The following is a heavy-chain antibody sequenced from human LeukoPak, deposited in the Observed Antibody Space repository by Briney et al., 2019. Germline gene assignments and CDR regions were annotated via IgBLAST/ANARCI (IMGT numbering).Heavy chain of an antibody. D-gene: IGHD5-12*01. V-gene: IGHV4-34*01. CDR2: INHSGST. CDR1: GGSFSGYY. J-gene: IGHJ3*02. CDR3: AGGYSGYDYAFDI. Sequence: PSETLSLTCAVYGGSFSGYYWSWIRQPPGMGLEWIGEINHSGSTNYNPSLKSRVTISVDTSKNQFSLKLSSVTAADTAVYYCAGGYSGYDYAFDIWGQGTMVTVSS.